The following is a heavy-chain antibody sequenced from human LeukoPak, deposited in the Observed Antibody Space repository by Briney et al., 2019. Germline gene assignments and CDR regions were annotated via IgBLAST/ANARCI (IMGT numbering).Heavy chain of an antibody. Sequence: ASVKVSCKVSGYTLTELSMHWVRQAPGKGLEWMGGFDPEDGETIYAQKFQGRVTMTEDTSTDTAYMELSSLRSEDTAVYYCATGTPGSYGLDHYYYYGMDVWGQGTTVTVSS. D-gene: IGHD1-26*01. CDR2: FDPEDGET. CDR3: ATGTPGSYGLDHYYYYGMDV. V-gene: IGHV1-24*01. CDR1: GYTLTELS. J-gene: IGHJ6*02.